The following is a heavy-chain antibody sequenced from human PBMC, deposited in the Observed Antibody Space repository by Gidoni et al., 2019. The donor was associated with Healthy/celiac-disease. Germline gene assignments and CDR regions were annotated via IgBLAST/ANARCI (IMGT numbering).Heavy chain of an antibody. CDR3: ARDGRYYDSSGYRAFDI. D-gene: IGHD3-22*01. CDR1: GGTFSSYA. J-gene: IGHJ3*02. V-gene: IGHV1-69*06. Sequence: QVQLVQSGAEVKKPGSSVKVSCTASGGTFSSYAISWVRQAPGQGLEWMGGIIPIFGTANYAQKFQGRVTITADKSTSTAYMELSSLRSEDTAVYYCARDGRYYDSSGYRAFDIWGQGTMVTVSS. CDR2: IIPIFGTA.